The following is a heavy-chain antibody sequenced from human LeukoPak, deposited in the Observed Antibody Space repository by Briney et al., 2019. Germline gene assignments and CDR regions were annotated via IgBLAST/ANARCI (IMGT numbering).Heavy chain of an antibody. J-gene: IGHJ6*04. V-gene: IGHV3-23*01. CDR1: GFTFSSYW. CDR3: AGLGITMIGGV. D-gene: IGHD3-10*02. Sequence: GGSLRLSCAAAGFTFSSYWMSWVRQAPGKGLDWVSAISDSGDNKQYADSVKGRFTISRDNAKNSLYLQMNSLRAEDTAVYYCAGLGITMIGGVWGKGTTVTISS. CDR2: ISDSGDNK.